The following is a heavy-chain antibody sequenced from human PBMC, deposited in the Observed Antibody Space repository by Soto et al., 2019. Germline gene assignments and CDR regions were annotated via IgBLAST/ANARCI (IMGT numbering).Heavy chain of an antibody. CDR1: GDSVSSNSAA. Sequence: SQTLSLTCAISGDSVSSNSAAWNWIRQSPSRGLEWLGRTYYRSRWFSDYGVSVKSRITSNPDTSKNQFSLQLNSVTTEDTAVYYCARESYCSGGSCSSGWDYWGQGTLVTVSS. D-gene: IGHD2-15*01. V-gene: IGHV6-1*01. J-gene: IGHJ4*02. CDR3: ARESYCSGGSCSSGWDY. CDR2: TYYRSRWFS.